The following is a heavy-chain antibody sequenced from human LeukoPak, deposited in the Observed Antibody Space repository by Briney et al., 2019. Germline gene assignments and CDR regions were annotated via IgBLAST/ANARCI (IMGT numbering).Heavy chain of an antibody. CDR1: GFTFTSYW. CDR3: ARGGGDY. Sequence: GGSLRLSCAASGFTFTSYWMHWVRQPPGKGLEWVANIKQDGSDKRCVGSVKGRFTISRDNAKNSLYLQMDSLRDEDTAVYYCARGGGDYWGQGTLVTVTS. D-gene: IGHD1-26*01. J-gene: IGHJ4*02. CDR2: IKQDGSDK. V-gene: IGHV3-7*01.